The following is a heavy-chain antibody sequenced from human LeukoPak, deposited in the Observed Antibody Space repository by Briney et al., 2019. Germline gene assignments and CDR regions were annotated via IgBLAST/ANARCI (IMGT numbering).Heavy chain of an antibody. CDR3: ARGRSITLLRGVAMSDGFDI. J-gene: IGHJ3*02. CDR2: TDTSGRYV. V-gene: IGHV3-21*06. D-gene: IGHD3-10*01. CDR1: GFTFSNYG. Sequence: GGSLRLSCAASGFTFSNYGTNWVRQAPGKGLEWVSFTDTSGRYVYYGDSVKGRFTISRDNAKNLLFLQMNGLRAEDTALYYCARGRSITLLRGVAMSDGFDIWGQGAMVAVSS.